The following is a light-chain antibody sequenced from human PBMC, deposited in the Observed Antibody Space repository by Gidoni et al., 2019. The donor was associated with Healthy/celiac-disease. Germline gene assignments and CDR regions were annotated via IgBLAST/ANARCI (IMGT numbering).Light chain of an antibody. J-gene: IGLJ1*01. Sequence: QSALTPPASVSGSPGQSITISCTGTSSDVGSYNLVSWYQQHPGKAPNLMIYEGSKRPSVVSNRFSGSKSGNTASLTISGLQAEDEADYYCCSYAGSSTFYVFGTGTKVTVL. CDR3: CSYAGSSTFYV. V-gene: IGLV2-23*01. CDR1: SSDVGSYNL. CDR2: EGS.